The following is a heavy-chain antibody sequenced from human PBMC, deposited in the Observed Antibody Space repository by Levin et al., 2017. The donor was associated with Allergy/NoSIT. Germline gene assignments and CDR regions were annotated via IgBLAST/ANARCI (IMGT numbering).Heavy chain of an antibody. CDR2: ITWNSGNI. CDR3: VYYYYGMDV. CDR1: GFSFHDYA. J-gene: IGHJ6*02. V-gene: IGHV3-9*01. Sequence: QTGGSLRLSCVTSGFSFHDYAMHWVRQVPGKGLEWVSGITWNSGNIGYADSVKGRFTISRDNAKKSLYLQMNSLGAEDTAFYFCVYYYYGMDVWGQGTTVTVSS.